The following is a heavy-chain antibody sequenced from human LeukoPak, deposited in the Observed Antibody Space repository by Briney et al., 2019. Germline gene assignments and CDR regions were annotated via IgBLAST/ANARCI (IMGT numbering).Heavy chain of an antibody. CDR2: ISASGDRT. J-gene: IGHJ4*02. CDR3: TTIYFYYYDSSGYYSYFDY. V-gene: IGHV3-23*01. D-gene: IGHD3-22*01. CDR1: GFTFSSYA. Sequence: GGSLRLSCAVSGFTFSSYAMSWVRQAPGKGLEWVSGISASGDRTYYADSVKGRFTISRDNSKNTLYLQMNSLKTEDTAVYYCTTIYFYYYDSSGYYSYFDYWGQGTLVTVSS.